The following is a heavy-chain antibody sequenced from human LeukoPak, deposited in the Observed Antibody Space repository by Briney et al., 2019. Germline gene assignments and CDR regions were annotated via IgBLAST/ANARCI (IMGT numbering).Heavy chain of an antibody. D-gene: IGHD3-9*01. CDR2: INPNSGGT. Sequence: ASVKVSCKASGYTFTGYYMHWVRQAPGQGLEWMGRINPNSGGTNYAQKFQGRVTMTRDTSISTAYMELSRLRSDDTAVYYCARDLSILTGYRFFDYWGQGTLVTVSS. CDR1: GYTFTGYY. CDR3: ARDLSILTGYRFFDY. V-gene: IGHV1-2*06. J-gene: IGHJ4*02.